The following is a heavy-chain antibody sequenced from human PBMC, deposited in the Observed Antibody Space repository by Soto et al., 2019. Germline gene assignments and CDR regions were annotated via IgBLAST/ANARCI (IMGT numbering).Heavy chain of an antibody. CDR3: TRVGGYYGDYPNFDY. CDR2: MYYSGST. D-gene: IGHD4-17*01. CDR1: GGTISNYY. J-gene: IGHJ4*02. V-gene: IGHV4-59*01. Sequence: SETLSLTCTVSGGTISNYYWSWIRQPPGNGLEWMGYMYYSGSTKYNPSLKSRVTISVGTSNNQFFLKLNSVTAADTAVYFCTRVGGYYGDYPNFDYWGRGTLVTVSS.